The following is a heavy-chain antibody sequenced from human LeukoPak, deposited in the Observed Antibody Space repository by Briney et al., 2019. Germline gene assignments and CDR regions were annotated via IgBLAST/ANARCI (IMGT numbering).Heavy chain of an antibody. J-gene: IGHJ4*02. CDR3: ATVWWLRPYYFDY. CDR2: FDPEDGET. D-gene: IGHD5-12*01. Sequence: GASVKVSCKVSGYTLTELSMHWARQAPGKGLEWMGGFDPEDGETIYAQKFQGRVTMTEDTSTDTAYMELSSLRSEDTAVYYCATVWWLRPYYFDYWGQGTLVTVSS. CDR1: GYTLTELS. V-gene: IGHV1-24*01.